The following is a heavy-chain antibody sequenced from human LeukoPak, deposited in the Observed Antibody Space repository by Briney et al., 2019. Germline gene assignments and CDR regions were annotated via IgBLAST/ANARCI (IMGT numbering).Heavy chain of an antibody. CDR2: IKQDGSEK. D-gene: IGHD1-14*01. Sequence: GGSLRLSCAASGFSFSSFSMSWVRQAPGKGLEWVADIKQDGSEKYFLDSVKGRFNISRDHAKKSLYLQMNSLRVEDTAVYYCARDMRPEVPASSGYYYGMDVWGQGTTVTVSS. J-gene: IGHJ6*01. V-gene: IGHV3-7*01. CDR3: ARDMRPEVPASSGYYYGMDV. CDR1: GFSFSSFS.